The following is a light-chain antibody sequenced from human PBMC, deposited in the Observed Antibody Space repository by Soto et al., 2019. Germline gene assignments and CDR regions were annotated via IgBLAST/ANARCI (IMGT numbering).Light chain of an antibody. CDR1: GSDVGGYNY. CDR3: SSYTSASTPLV. V-gene: IGLV2-14*01. J-gene: IGLJ2*01. CDR2: DVS. Sequence: QSVLTQPASVSGSRGQSITISCTGTGSDVGGYNYVSWYQQHPGKAPKVMIYDVSNRPSGVSNRFSGSKSGNTASLTISGLQAEDEADYYCSSYTSASTPLVFGGGTKVTVL.